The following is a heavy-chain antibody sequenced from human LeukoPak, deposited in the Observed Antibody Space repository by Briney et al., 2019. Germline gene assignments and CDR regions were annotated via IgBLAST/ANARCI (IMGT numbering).Heavy chain of an antibody. Sequence: GGSLRLSCAASGFSLSGYWMHLVRQVPGKGLVWVSRINSDGSSTSYADSVKGRFTISRDSAKNTLYLQMNSLRAEDTAVYYCGRDLVYGSGSKRVDYWGQGTLVTVSS. V-gene: IGHV3-74*01. CDR3: GRDLVYGSGSKRVDY. CDR2: INSDGSST. CDR1: GFSLSGYW. D-gene: IGHD3-10*01. J-gene: IGHJ4*02.